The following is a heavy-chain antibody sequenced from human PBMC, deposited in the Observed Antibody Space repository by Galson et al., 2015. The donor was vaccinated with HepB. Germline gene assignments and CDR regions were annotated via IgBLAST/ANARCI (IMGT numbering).Heavy chain of an antibody. CDR3: ARVRYYDSSGYYGAFDI. V-gene: IGHV3-20*04. CDR2: INWNGGST. CDR1: GFTFDDYG. J-gene: IGHJ3*02. Sequence: SLRLSCAASGFTFDDYGMSWVRQAPGKGLEWVSGINWNGGSTGYADSVKGRFTISRDNAKNSLYLQMNSLRAEDTALYYCARVRYYDSSGYYGAFDIWGQGTMVTVSS. D-gene: IGHD3-22*01.